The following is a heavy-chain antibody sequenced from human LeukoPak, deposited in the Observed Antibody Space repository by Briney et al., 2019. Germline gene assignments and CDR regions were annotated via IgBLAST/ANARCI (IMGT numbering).Heavy chain of an antibody. CDR1: GGSFSGYY. V-gene: IGHV4-34*01. CDR2: INHSGST. D-gene: IGHD3-16*01. J-gene: IGHJ4*02. CDR3: ARWGGRRSY. Sequence: SETLSLTCAVYGGSFSGYYWSWIRQPPGKGLEWIGEINHSGSTNYNPSLKSRVTISVDTPKNQFSLKLSSVTAADTAVYYCARWGGRRSYWGQGTLVTVSS.